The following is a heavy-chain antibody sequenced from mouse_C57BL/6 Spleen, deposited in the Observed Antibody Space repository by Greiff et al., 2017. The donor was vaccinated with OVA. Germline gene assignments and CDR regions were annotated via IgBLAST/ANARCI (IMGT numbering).Heavy chain of an antibody. Sequence: EVTVEESGAGLVQPTGSLKLSCAASGFTFNTYAMHWVRQAPGTGLEWVGRIRRKSSNYATYYADSVKGRLTFSRDDSASMLYLHMNDLITEDAAMYYCGGGGDGYTWFAYWGQGTLVTVSA. CDR1: GFTFNTYA. CDR2: IRRKSSNYAT. D-gene: IGHD2-3*01. CDR3: GGGGDGYTWFAY. V-gene: IGHV10-3*01. J-gene: IGHJ3*01.